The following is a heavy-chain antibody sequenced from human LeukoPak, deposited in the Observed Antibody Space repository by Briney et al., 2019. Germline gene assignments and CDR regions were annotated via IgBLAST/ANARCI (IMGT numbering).Heavy chain of an antibody. V-gene: IGHV3-30*07. D-gene: IGHD2-2*01. CDR3: APGVPAASY. Sequence: PGRSLRLSCAPPRFTFSSSAMRCGRPGPRKGLERVGPISYDRSNKYSADTLKGPFTISTDNSKKTLYLRMNSQRDEDTAVYYCAPGVPAASYWGQGTLVTVSS. J-gene: IGHJ4*02. CDR1: RFTFSSSA. CDR2: ISYDRSNK.